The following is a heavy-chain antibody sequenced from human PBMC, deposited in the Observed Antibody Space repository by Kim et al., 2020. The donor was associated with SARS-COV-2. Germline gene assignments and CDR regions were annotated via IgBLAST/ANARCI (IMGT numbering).Heavy chain of an antibody. CDR1: GFTFDDYA. V-gene: IGHV3-9*01. CDR2: ISWNSGSI. CDR3: AKDHSLRF. J-gene: IGHJ4*02. Sequence: GGSLRLSCAASGFTFDDYAMHWVRQAPGKGLEWVSGISWNSGSIGYADPVKGRFTISRDNAKNSLYLQMNSLRAEDTALYYCAKDHSLRFWGQGTLVTVS. D-gene: IGHD2-15*01.